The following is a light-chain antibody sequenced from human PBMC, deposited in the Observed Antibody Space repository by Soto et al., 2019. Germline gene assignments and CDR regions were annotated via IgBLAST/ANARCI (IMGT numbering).Light chain of an antibody. CDR1: SSDVGSYNL. CDR3: CSYAGSSTPLI. J-gene: IGLJ1*01. V-gene: IGLV2-23*02. CDR2: EVS. Sequence: QSVLTQPASVSGSPGQSITISCTGTSSDVGSYNLVSWYQQHPGKAPKLMIYEVSKRPSGVSGRFSGSKSGITASLTISGLLAEDEADYYCCSYAGSSTPLIFGTGTKVTVL.